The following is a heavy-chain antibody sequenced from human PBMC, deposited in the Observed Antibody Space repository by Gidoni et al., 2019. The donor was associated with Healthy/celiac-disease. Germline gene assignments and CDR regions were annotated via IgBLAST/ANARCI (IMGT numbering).Heavy chain of an antibody. Sequence: PGKGLEWVSVIYNDGSTYYADSVKGRFTISRDNSKNTLHLQMNSLRTEDTAVYYCAASKGGRYWGQGTLVTVSS. CDR2: IYNDGST. D-gene: IGHD3-16*01. CDR3: AASKGGRY. V-gene: IGHV3-66*02. J-gene: IGHJ4*02.